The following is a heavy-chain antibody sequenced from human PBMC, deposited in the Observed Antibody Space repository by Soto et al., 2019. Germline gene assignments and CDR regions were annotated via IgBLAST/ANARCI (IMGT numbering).Heavy chain of an antibody. V-gene: IGHV4-34*01. CDR1: GESFSGYY. CDR3: ARGGYSYMDIYY. D-gene: IGHD5-18*01. Sequence: PSETLSLTCAVYGESFSGYYWSWIRQPPGKGLEWIGEINHRGRTNYNPSLKSRVTISVDTSKNQFPLNLSSVTAADTSVYYCARGGYSYMDIYYWGHGTLVTVSS. J-gene: IGHJ4*01. CDR2: INHRGRT.